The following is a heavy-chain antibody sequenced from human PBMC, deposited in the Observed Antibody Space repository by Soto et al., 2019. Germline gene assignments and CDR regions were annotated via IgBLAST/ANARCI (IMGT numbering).Heavy chain of an antibody. V-gene: IGHV1-69*13. J-gene: IGHJ3*01. Sequence: ASVKVSCKASRGTFSSYAISWVRQAPGQGLEWMGGIIPIFGTANYAQKFQGRVTITADESTSTAYMELSSLRSEDTAVFYCARAQYCGGDCYSGVRRWGQGTMVTVSS. CDR1: RGTFSSYA. D-gene: IGHD2-21*02. CDR3: ARAQYCGGDCYSGVRR. CDR2: IIPIFGTA.